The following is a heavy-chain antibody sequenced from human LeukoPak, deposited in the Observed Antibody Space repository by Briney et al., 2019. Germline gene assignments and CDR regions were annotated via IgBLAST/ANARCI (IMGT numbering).Heavy chain of an antibody. V-gene: IGHV3-48*01. J-gene: IGHJ3*02. CDR2: ISSSSSNI. D-gene: IGHD5-18*01. CDR3: ARARSSYGYGDAFDI. CDR1: GFTLSTYS. Sequence: GGSLRLSCAASGFTLSTYSMNWVRQAPGKGLEWVSYISSSSSNIYYADSVKGRFTISRDNSKNTLYLQMNSLRAEDTAVYYCARARSSYGYGDAFDIWGQGTMVTVSS.